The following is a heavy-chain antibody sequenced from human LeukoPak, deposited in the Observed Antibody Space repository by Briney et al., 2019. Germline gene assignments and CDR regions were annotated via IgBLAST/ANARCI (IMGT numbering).Heavy chain of an antibody. V-gene: IGHV1-69*05. J-gene: IGHJ4*02. Sequence: ASVKVSCKASGGTFSSYAISWVRQAPGQGLEWMGRIIPIFGTANYAQKFQGRVTITTDESTSTAYMELSSLRSEDTAVYYCARISSSGWYRGSVGPKQSFDYWGQGTLVTVSS. CDR1: GGTFSSYA. CDR3: ARISSSGWYRGSVGPKQSFDY. CDR2: IIPIFGTA. D-gene: IGHD6-19*01.